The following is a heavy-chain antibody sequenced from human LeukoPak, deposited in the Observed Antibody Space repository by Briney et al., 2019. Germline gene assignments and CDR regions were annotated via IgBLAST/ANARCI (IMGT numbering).Heavy chain of an antibody. CDR3: AKTDFTGSGNSRAVDP. CDR2: IYYSGST. V-gene: IGHV4-31*03. J-gene: IGHJ5*02. D-gene: IGHD3-10*01. Sequence: PSQTLSLTCTVSGGSISSGGYYWSWIRQHPGKGLEWIGYIYYSGSTYYNPSLKSRVTISVDTSKNQFSLKLSSVTAADTAVYYCAKTDFTGSGNSRAVDPWGQGTLVTVSS. CDR1: GGSISSGGYY.